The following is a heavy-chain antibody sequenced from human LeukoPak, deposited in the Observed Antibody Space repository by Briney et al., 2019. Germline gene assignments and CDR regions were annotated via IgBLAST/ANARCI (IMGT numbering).Heavy chain of an antibody. Sequence: ASVKVSCKASGGTFSSYAISWVRQAPGQGLEWMGGIIPIFGTANYAQKFQGRVTITADESTSTAYMELSSLRSEDTAVYYCAREAYSGSYYNPSYWYFDLWGRGTLVTVSS. CDR2: IIPIFGTA. V-gene: IGHV1-69*13. CDR3: AREAYSGSYYNPSYWYFDL. J-gene: IGHJ2*01. CDR1: GGTFSSYA. D-gene: IGHD3-10*01.